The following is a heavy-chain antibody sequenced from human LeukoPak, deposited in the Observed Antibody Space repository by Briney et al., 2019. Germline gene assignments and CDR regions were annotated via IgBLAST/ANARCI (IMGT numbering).Heavy chain of an antibody. D-gene: IGHD1-7*01. CDR2: ISSTSSTI. Sequence: GWSLRLSCTATGLTFSIYSMNWDRQAPGKALEWVSYISSTSSTIYYADSVKGRFTISRDNAKYSLFLEMNSLRDDDTAVYFCARDYTWDYDYWGQGTLVTVSS. CDR1: GLTFSIYS. J-gene: IGHJ4*02. CDR3: ARDYTWDYDY. V-gene: IGHV3-48*02.